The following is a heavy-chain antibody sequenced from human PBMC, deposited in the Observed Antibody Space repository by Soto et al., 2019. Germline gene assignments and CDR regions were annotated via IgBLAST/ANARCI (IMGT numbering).Heavy chain of an antibody. Sequence: GASVKVSCKASGYTFTSYGISWVRQAPGQGLEWMGWISVYNGNTNYAQKLQGRVTMTTDTSTSTAYMELRSLRSDDTAVYYCARVGDSSSRGLYYYYYYGMDVWGQGTTVTVSS. CDR3: ARVGDSSSRGLYYYYYYGMDV. CDR1: GYTFTSYG. J-gene: IGHJ6*02. D-gene: IGHD6-13*01. CDR2: ISVYNGNT. V-gene: IGHV1-18*01.